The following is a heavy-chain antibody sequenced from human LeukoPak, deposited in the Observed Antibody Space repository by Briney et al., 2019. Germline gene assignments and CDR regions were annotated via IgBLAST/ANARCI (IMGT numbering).Heavy chain of an antibody. CDR3: ARIPKTTYFDY. D-gene: IGHD4-17*01. J-gene: IGHJ4*02. V-gene: IGHV3-7*05. CDR2: IKPDGSEG. CDR1: GFTFSSSW. Sequence: PGGSLRLSCAASGFTFSSSWMTWVRQAPGKGLEWVATIKPDGSEGSYVDSVKGRFTISRDNAKNSLFLQMISLRAEDTAVYYCARIPKTTYFDYWGQGTLVTVSS.